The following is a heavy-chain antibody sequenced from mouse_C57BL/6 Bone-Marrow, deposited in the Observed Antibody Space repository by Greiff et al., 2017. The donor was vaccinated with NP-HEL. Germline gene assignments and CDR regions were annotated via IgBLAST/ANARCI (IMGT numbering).Heavy chain of an antibody. D-gene: IGHD1-1*01. CDR1: GYAFSSSW. Sequence: QVQLQQSGPELVKPGASVKISCKASGYAFSSSWMNWVKQRPGKGLEWIGRIYPGDGDTNYNGKFKGKATLTADKSSSTAYMQLSSLTSEDSAVYFCARMDYYGSSVYFDYWGQGTTLTVSS. CDR3: ARMDYYGSSVYFDY. V-gene: IGHV1-82*01. CDR2: IYPGDGDT. J-gene: IGHJ2*01.